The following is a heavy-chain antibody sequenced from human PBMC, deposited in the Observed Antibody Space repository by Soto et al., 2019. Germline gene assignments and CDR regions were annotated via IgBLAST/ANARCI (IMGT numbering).Heavy chain of an antibody. D-gene: IGHD3-16*02. CDR1: GFRFRDYW. CDR2: IKQDESDK. CDR3: AAYCYTMTCTHFHGYS. J-gene: IGHJ5*02. V-gene: IGHV3-7*03. Sequence: GGSLRLSXAVSGFRFRDYWMSWVRQAPGKGLEWVANIKQDESDKYYVDSVEGRFTISRDNAKNALYLQMNSLRVEDTAVYYCAAYCYTMTCTHFHGYSWGQGTQVTVSS.